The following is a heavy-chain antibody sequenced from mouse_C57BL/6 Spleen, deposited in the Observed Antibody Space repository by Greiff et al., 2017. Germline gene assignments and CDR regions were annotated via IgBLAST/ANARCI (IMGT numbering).Heavy chain of an antibody. CDR3: ARLGGYDDYAMDY. J-gene: IGHJ4*01. V-gene: IGHV5-6*01. Sequence: DVQLVESGGDLVKPGGSLKLSCAASGFTFSSYGLSWVRQTPDKRLEWVATISSGGSYTYYPDSVKGRFTISRDNAKNTLYLQMSSLKSEDTAMYYCARLGGYDDYAMDYWGQGTSVTVSS. CDR1: GFTFSSYG. CDR2: ISSGGSYT. D-gene: IGHD2-2*01.